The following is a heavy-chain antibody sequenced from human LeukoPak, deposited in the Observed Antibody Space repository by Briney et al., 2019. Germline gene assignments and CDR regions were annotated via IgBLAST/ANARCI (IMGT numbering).Heavy chain of an antibody. D-gene: IGHD2-2*01. CDR2: MNPNSGNT. J-gene: IGHJ4*02. CDR3: ARGGDIVVVPAADFDY. CDR1: GYTFTSYD. V-gene: IGHV1-8*01. Sequence: ASVKVSCKASGYTFTSYDINWVRQATGQGLEWMGWMNPNSGNTGYAQKFQGRVTMTRNTSTSTAYMELSSLRSEDTAVYYCARGGDIVVVPAADFDYWGQGTLVTVSS.